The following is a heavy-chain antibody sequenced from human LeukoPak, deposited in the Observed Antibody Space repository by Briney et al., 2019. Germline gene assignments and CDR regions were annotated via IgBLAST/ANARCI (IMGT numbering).Heavy chain of an antibody. V-gene: IGHV3-7*01. J-gene: IGHJ4*02. D-gene: IGHD1-14*01. Sequence: GGSLRPSCAASGFSFSDYRMSWIRQAPGKGLEWVANIKEDGSEKYYVDSVKGRFAISRDNAKNPLSLQMNSLRAEDTAVYYCARGATYHLYWGQGTLVTVSS. CDR3: ARGATYHLY. CDR1: GFSFSDYR. CDR2: IKEDGSEK.